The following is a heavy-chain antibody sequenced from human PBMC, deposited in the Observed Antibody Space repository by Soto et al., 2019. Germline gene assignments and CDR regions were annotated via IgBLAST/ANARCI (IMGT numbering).Heavy chain of an antibody. CDR2: ISYDGSNK. Sequence: QVQLVESGGGVVQPGRSLRLSCAASGFTFSSYGMHWVRQAPGKGLEWVAVISYDGSNKYYADSVKGRFTISRDNSKNTLYLQMNSLRAEDTAVYYCAKEDTAMVWNTLYYYYYGMDVWGQGTTVTVSS. V-gene: IGHV3-30*18. D-gene: IGHD5-18*01. J-gene: IGHJ6*02. CDR1: GFTFSSYG. CDR3: AKEDTAMVWNTLYYYYYGMDV.